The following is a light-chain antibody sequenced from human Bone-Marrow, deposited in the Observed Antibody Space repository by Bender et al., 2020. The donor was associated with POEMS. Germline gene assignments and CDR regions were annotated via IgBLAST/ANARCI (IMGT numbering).Light chain of an antibody. V-gene: IGLV2-14*03. CDR1: SSDVGAYTY. CDR3: AAWEDSLNGWV. J-gene: IGLJ3*02. Sequence: SALTQPASVSGSPGQSITISCTGSSSDVGAYTYVSWYQQHPGKAPKLMIYDVSTRPSGVPDRFSGSKSGTSASLAISGLQSEDEADYYCAAWEDSLNGWVFGGGTKLTVL. CDR2: DVS.